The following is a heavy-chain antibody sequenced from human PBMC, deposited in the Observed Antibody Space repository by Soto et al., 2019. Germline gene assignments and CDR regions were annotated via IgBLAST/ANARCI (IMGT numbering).Heavy chain of an antibody. V-gene: IGHV4-34*02. CDR1: GASFNGYY. CDR2: INHGERT. Sequence: QVQLQQWGAGLVKPSETLSLNCAVYGASFNGYYWSWIRQPPGKGLEWIGEINHGERTKYNPSLKSRVTMSVDTSKNQFSLKLRSVTAADTGVYYCARVGSSRWGALHYDYGMDVWGHGTTVTVSS. J-gene: IGHJ6*02. D-gene: IGHD6-19*01. CDR3: ARVGSSRWGALHYDYGMDV.